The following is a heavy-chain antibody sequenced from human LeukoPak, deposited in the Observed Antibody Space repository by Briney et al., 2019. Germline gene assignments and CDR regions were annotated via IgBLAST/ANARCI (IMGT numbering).Heavy chain of an antibody. V-gene: IGHV3-11*04. CDR1: GFTFSDYY. Sequence: SGGSLRLSCAASGFTFSDYYMSWIRQAPGKGLEWVPYISSSGSTIYYADSVKGRFTISRDNAKNSLYLQMNSLRAEDTAVYYCARERPDYYYYMDVWGKGTTVTVSS. J-gene: IGHJ6*03. D-gene: IGHD1-14*01. CDR2: ISSSGSTI. CDR3: ARERPDYYYYMDV.